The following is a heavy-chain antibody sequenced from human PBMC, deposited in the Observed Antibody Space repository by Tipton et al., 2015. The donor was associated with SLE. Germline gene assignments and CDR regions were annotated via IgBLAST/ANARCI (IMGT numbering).Heavy chain of an antibody. CDR1: RGSFSGYH. D-gene: IGHD3-22*01. CDR2: INYSGSA. Sequence: GSLRLSCTIYRGSFSGYHWNWIRQTPEKGLEWIGAINYSGSANYNPSLKSRVTISMGMSKNLLSRQLSPETAADTAVYYCARGVAHYFDLGTFDIWGQGTVVTVSS. CDR3: ARGVAHYFDLGTFDI. V-gene: IGHV4-34*01. J-gene: IGHJ3*02.